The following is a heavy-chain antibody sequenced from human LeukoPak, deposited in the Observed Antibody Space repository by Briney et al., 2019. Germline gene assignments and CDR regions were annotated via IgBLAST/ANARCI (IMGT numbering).Heavy chain of an antibody. D-gene: IGHD6-19*01. CDR3: ASVRGYSSGWYASGFDP. Sequence: SETLSLTCTVSGGSISSYYWSWIRQPPGKGLEWIGYIYYSGSTNYNPSLKSRVTISVDTSKNQFSLKLSSVTAADTAVYYCASVRGYSSGWYASGFDPWGQGTLVTVSS. V-gene: IGHV4-59*01. J-gene: IGHJ5*02. CDR1: GGSISSYY. CDR2: IYYSGST.